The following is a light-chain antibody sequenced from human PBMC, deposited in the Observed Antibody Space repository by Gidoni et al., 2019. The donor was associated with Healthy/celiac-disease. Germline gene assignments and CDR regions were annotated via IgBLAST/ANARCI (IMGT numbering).Light chain of an antibody. CDR2: DAS. CDR3: QQYSNLPPLT. Sequence: DIQMTQSPPSLSASVGDRVTITCQASPHISNYLNWYQQKPGTEPQILIYDASNLETCVPSSFSGSSAWTDVTFTISSMQPEDIATYYCQQYSNLPPLTFGEGTKVEIK. CDR1: PHISNY. J-gene: IGKJ4*01. V-gene: IGKV1-33*01.